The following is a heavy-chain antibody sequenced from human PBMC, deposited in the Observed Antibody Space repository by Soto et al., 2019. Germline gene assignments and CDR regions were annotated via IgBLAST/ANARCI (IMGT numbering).Heavy chain of an antibody. CDR1: GGSISSYY. Sequence: NPSQTLSLTCTVSGGSISSYYLSWSRHPPGKGLEWIGYIYSSGTTSYNPSLKSRATILVDTSKTQFSLRLTSVTATDTAVYYCATGRISRGLDVWGQGKTVTVSS. V-gene: IGHV4-59*12. CDR2: IYSSGTT. J-gene: IGHJ6*02. CDR3: ATGRISRGLDV.